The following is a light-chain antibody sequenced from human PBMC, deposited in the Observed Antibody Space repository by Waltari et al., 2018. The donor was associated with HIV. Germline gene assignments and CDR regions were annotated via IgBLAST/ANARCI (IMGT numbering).Light chain of an antibody. V-gene: IGLV2-8*01. Sequence: QSALTQPPSASGPPGQSVTISFTGTSSYIGGYNYVSWYQQHPGKAPKLIIYEVTKRPSGLPNRFSGSKSGNTASLTVSGLQAEDEADYYCVSYAGSNTVIFGGGTKLTVL. CDR2: EVT. CDR1: SSYIGGYNY. J-gene: IGLJ2*01. CDR3: VSYAGSNTVI.